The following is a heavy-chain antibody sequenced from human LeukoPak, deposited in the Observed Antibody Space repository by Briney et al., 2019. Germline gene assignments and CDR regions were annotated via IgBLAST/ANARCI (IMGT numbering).Heavy chain of an antibody. Sequence: GGSLRLSCAASGFTVSGNYMSWVRQAPGKGLEWVSVIYSGGSTYYADSVKGRFTISRDNSKNTLYLQMNSLRAEDTAVYYCARERSTKKNYYYGMDVWGQGTTVTVSS. V-gene: IGHV3-66*01. CDR2: IYSGGST. CDR3: ARERSTKKNYYYGMDV. J-gene: IGHJ6*02. CDR1: GFTVSGNY.